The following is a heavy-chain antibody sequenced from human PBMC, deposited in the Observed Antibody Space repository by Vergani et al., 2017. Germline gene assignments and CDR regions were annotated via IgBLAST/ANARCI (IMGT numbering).Heavy chain of an antibody. Sequence: QLQLQESGPGLVKPSETLSLTCTVSGGSISSSSYYWGWIRQPPGKGLEWIGSIYYSGSTYYNPSLKSRVTISVDTSKNQFSLKLSSVTAADTAVYYCAREDIVVVPAAISYYYYYYYRDVWGKGTTVTVSS. CDR2: IYYSGST. CDR1: GGSISSSSYY. V-gene: IGHV4-39*07. D-gene: IGHD2-2*02. CDR3: AREDIVVVPAAISYYYYYYYRDV. J-gene: IGHJ6*03.